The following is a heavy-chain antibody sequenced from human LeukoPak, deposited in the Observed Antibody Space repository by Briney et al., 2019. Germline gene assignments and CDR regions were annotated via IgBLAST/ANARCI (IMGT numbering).Heavy chain of an antibody. D-gene: IGHD3-3*01. J-gene: IGHJ6*03. CDR2: IIPIFGTA. CDR3: ARDALEQPPGYYYYYMDV. CDR1: GGTFSSYA. V-gene: IGHV1-69*05. Sequence: SVKVSCKASGGTFSSYAISWVRQAPGQGLEWMGGIIPIFGTANYAQKFQGRVTITTDESTSTAYMELSSLRSEDTAVYYCARDALEQPPGYYYYYMDVWGKGTTVTVSS.